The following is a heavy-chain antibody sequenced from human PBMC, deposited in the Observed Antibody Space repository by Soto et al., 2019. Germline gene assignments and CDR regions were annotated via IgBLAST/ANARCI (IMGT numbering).Heavy chain of an antibody. V-gene: IGHV3-21*01. J-gene: IGHJ1*01. D-gene: IGHD3-10*01. CDR3: ALVYGSAI. Sequence: EVQLVESGGGLVRPGGSLRLSCAASGFTFGSYSMNWVRQAPGKGLEWVSSISTSSSYIYYADSVKGRFTISRDNAKNSLYLQMNNLRAEDTAVYYCALVYGSAIWGQGNLVTVSS. CDR1: GFTFGSYS. CDR2: ISTSSSYI.